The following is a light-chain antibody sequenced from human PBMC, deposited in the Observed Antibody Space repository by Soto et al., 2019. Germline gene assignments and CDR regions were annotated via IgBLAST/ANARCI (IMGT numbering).Light chain of an antibody. Sequence: EIVLTQSPATLSLSPGERATLSCRASQSVSSYLAWYQQKPGQAPRLLIYDASNRATGIPARFSGSGSGTGFTLTISSLEPEDFAVYYCQQRSNWPRGTFGGGTKVDIK. CDR1: QSVSSY. J-gene: IGKJ4*01. CDR2: DAS. CDR3: QQRSNWPRGT. V-gene: IGKV3-11*01.